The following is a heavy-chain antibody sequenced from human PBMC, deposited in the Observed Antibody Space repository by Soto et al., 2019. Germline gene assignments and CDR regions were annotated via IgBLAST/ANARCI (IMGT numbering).Heavy chain of an antibody. D-gene: IGHD3-22*01. CDR3: STRAYDTNGYYRFDP. V-gene: IGHV4-34*01. CDR1: GGSFSGHS. CDR2: INHSGRV. J-gene: IGHJ5*01. Sequence: LETLSLTCAVYGGSFSGHSWTWIRQSPGKGLEWIGDINHSGRVNYSPSLKSRVTISLDTSKNQFSLTLSAVTAADTAMYYCSTRAYDTNGYYRFDPWGQGTLVTVSS.